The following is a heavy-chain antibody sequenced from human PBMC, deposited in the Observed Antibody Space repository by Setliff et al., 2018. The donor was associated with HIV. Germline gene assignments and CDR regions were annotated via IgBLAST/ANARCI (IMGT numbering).Heavy chain of an antibody. CDR3: ARDRRAGVYYYTDV. CDR2: INPDNGRT. CDR1: GYIFTGYH. Sequence: GASVKVSCKASGYIFTGYHMHWVRRAPGQGVEWMGWINPDNGRTQYGQKFQGWITLTRDTSIRTAYMELSGLTFDDTAMDYCARDRRAGVYYYTDVWGTGTTVTVSS. D-gene: IGHD7-27*01. J-gene: IGHJ6*03. V-gene: IGHV1-2*04.